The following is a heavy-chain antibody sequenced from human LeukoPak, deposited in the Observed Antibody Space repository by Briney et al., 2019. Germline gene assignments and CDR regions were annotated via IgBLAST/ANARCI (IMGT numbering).Heavy chain of an antibody. Sequence: PGGSLRLSCAASGFTFSGHGMHWVRQAPGKGLEWVAHIKFDGNDKYYGESVEGRFSISRDNSKNTLFLQMNSLRVEDTALYYCARQVGSTRYYFDSWGQGTLVTVSS. CDR3: ARQVGSTRYYFDS. J-gene: IGHJ4*02. CDR1: GFTFSGHG. CDR2: IKFDGNDK. D-gene: IGHD1-26*01. V-gene: IGHV3-33*01.